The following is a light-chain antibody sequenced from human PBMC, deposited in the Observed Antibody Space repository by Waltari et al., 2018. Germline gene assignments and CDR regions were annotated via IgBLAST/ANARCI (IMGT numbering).Light chain of an antibody. CDR3: QQYSSSPQT. Sequence: EIVLTQSPGTLSLSPGERASLSCRASQTVYINYLARYQQKPGQAPRLLIYGASSRATGIPDRFSGSGSGTDFTLTISRLEPEDFAVYYCQQYSSSPQTFGQGTKLEI. CDR2: GAS. CDR1: QTVYINY. V-gene: IGKV3-20*01. J-gene: IGKJ2*01.